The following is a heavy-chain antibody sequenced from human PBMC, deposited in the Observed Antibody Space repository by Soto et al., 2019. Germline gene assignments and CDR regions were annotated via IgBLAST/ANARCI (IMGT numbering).Heavy chain of an antibody. CDR3: ARDRDNSNWPNFDS. CDR1: GDTFSIYT. CDR2: VLPFLDIT. D-gene: IGHD6-13*01. J-gene: IGHJ4*02. Sequence: QVQLVQSGSEVKKPGSSVRVSCKTSGDTFSIYTISWVRQAHGQGLEWMGRVLPFLDITSYSQRFQGRVTITADRSTTTAYMVLTILRSEDTAVYYCARDRDNSNWPNFDSWGQGTLVTVSS. V-gene: IGHV1-69*02.